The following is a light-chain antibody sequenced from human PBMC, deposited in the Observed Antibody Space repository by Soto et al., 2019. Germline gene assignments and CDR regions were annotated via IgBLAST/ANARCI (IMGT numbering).Light chain of an antibody. J-gene: IGKJ1*01. CDR3: QQYGSSGT. CDR1: QSFSNNY. V-gene: IGKV3-20*01. CDR2: GAS. Sequence: ETVLTQSSGTLSLPPGERATLSFRASQSFSNNYLAWYQQKPGQAPRLLIYGASNRATGIPDRFSGSGSGTDFTLTISRLEPEDFAVYYCQQYGSSGTFGQGTKVDIK.